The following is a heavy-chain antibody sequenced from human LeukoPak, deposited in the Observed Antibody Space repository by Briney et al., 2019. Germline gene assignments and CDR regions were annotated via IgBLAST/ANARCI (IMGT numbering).Heavy chain of an antibody. J-gene: IGHJ4*02. CDR2: VSGDEGTT. V-gene: IGHV3-64*01. CDR1: GFIFSSYP. D-gene: IGHD1-14*01. Sequence: GGSLRLSCVASGFIFSSYPMHWVRQAPGKGLEYVSVVSGDEGTTYYTKSVKGRFTISRDNSKNTLYLQMGSLREEDMAVYYCAREEPAGSTDYWGQGTLVTVSS. CDR3: AREEPAGSTDY.